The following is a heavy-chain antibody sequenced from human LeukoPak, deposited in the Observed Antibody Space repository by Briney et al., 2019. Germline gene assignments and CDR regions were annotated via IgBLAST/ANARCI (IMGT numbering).Heavy chain of an antibody. CDR2: ISSSSSCI. V-gene: IGHV3-21*01. CDR3: ARDFRTDYYDSSGYYYFYWFDP. CDR1: GFTFSSYS. D-gene: IGHD3-22*01. Sequence: PGGSLRLSCAASGFTFSSYSMNWVRQAPGKGLEWVSSISSSSSCIYYADSVKGRFTISRDNAKNSLYLQMNSLRAEDTAVYYCARDFRTDYYDSSGYYYFYWFDPWGQGTLVTVSS. J-gene: IGHJ5*02.